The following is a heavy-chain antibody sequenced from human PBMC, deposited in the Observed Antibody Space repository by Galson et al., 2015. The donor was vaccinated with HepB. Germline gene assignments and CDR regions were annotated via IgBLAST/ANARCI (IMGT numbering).Heavy chain of an antibody. Sequence: SVKVSCKASGYTFTSYALNWVRQAPGQRLEWMGWVNAGNGNTKYSQKFQARVTITRDTSASTVYMELSSLRSEDTAVYYCARDSLYYYDSSGYPIVLYSSDYWGQGTQVTVSS. D-gene: IGHD3-22*01. CDR3: ARDSLYYYDSSGYPIVLYSSDY. V-gene: IGHV1-3*01. CDR1: GYTFTSYA. CDR2: VNAGNGNT. J-gene: IGHJ4*02.